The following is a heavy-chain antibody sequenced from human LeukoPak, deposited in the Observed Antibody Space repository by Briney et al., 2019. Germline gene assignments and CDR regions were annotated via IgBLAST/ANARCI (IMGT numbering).Heavy chain of an antibody. V-gene: IGHV3-33*06. CDR3: AKGDGYNYGYFDY. CDR2: IWYDGSNK. D-gene: IGHD5-18*01. Sequence: EVIWYDGSNKYYADSVKGRFTISRDNSKNTLYLQMNSLRAEDTAVYYCAKGDGYNYGYFDYWGQGTLVSVSS. J-gene: IGHJ4*02.